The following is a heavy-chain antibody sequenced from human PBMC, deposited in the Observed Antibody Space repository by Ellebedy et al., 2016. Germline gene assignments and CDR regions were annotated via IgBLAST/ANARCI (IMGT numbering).Heavy chain of an antibody. CDR1: GFTFSSYA. D-gene: IGHD2-2*01. V-gene: IGHV3-23*01. CDR3: AKSSVPATACFDY. Sequence: GESLKISCAASGFTFSSYAISWVRQAPGKGLEWVSGISSSGGATYYADSVKGRFTMSRDNSKNTLYLQMNSLRAEDTAVYYCAKSSVPATACFDYWGQGTLVTVSS. CDR2: ISSSGGAT. J-gene: IGHJ4*02.